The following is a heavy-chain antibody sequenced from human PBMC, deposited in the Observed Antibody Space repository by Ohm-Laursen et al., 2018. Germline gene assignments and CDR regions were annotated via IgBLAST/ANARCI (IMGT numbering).Heavy chain of an antibody. CDR3: AGNRLGSSFDN. CDR1: GGSISSGGYY. CDR2: IHNSGNT. V-gene: IGHV4-61*08. J-gene: IGHJ4*02. Sequence: SDTLSLTCTVSGGSISSGGYYWSWIRQPPGKGLEYISWIHNSGNTNYNPSLRSRVTISVDTSKNQISLSLRSVAAADTAIYYCAGNRLGSSFDNWGPGTVVTVSS. D-gene: IGHD1-26*01.